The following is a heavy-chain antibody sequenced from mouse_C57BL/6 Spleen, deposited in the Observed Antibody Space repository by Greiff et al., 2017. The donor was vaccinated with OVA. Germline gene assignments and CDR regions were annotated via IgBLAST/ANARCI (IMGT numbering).Heavy chain of an antibody. CDR2: IWSGGST. CDR3: ARRATDYAMDY. D-gene: IGHD1-1*01. J-gene: IGHJ4*01. Sequence: QVQLQQSGPGLVQPSQRLSITCTVSGFSLPSYGVNWVRQSPGKGLEWLGVIWSGGSTDSNAAFITRLSISKDNSKSQCFLKMNSLRADDTTIYYCARRATDYAMDYWGQGTSVTVSS. V-gene: IGHV2-2*01. CDR1: GFSLPSYG.